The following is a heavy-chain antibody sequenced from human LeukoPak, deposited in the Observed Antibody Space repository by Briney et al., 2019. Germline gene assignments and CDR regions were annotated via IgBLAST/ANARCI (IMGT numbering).Heavy chain of an antibody. V-gene: IGHV4-61*02. CDR1: GGSISSGSYY. D-gene: IGHD3-3*02. J-gene: IGHJ6*03. Sequence: PSETLSLTCTVSGGSISSGSYYWSWIRQPAGKGLEWIGRIYTSGGTNYNPSLKSRVTISVDTSKNQFSLKLSSVTAADTAVYYCARSHFRPSGYYYMDVWGKGTTVTVSS. CDR3: ARSHFRPSGYYYMDV. CDR2: IYTSGGT.